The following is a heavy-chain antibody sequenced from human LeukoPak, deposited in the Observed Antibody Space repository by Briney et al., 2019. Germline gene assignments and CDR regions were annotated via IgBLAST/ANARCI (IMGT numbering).Heavy chain of an antibody. D-gene: IGHD5-24*01. V-gene: IGHV4-39*07. Sequence: SETLSLTCTVSGGSISSSSYYWGWIRQPPGKGLEWIGSIYYSGSTYYNPSLKSRVTISVDTSKNQVSLKLSSVTAADTAVYYCARDIRDGYNSGYFDYWGQGTLVTVSS. J-gene: IGHJ4*02. CDR1: GGSISSSSYY. CDR3: ARDIRDGYNSGYFDY. CDR2: IYYSGST.